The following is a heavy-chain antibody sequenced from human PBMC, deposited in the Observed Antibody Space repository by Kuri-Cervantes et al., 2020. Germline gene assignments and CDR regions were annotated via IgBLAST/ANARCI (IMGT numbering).Heavy chain of an antibody. Sequence: ASVKVSCKASGYTFTSYGISWVRQAPGQGLEWMGWINPNSGGTNYAQKFQGRVTMPRDTSISTAYMELSRLRSDDTAVYYCAREAPAWYGSGDWYFDLWGRGTLVTVSS. V-gene: IGHV1-2*02. J-gene: IGHJ2*01. CDR1: GYTFTSYG. CDR3: AREAPAWYGSGDWYFDL. D-gene: IGHD3-10*01. CDR2: INPNSGGT.